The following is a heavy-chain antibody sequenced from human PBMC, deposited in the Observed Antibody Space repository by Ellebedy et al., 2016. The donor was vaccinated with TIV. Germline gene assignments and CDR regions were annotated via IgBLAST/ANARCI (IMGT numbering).Heavy chain of an antibody. D-gene: IGHD3-10*01. CDR1: GGSFSGYY. V-gene: IGHV4-34*01. Sequence: SETLSLTXAVYGGSFSGYYWSWIRQPPGKGLEWIGEINHSGSTNYNPSFKSRVTISVDTSKNQFSLNLTSVTAADTAVYYCARSKITMVRGVKAWFDPWGQGTLVTVSS. J-gene: IGHJ5*02. CDR2: INHSGST. CDR3: ARSKITMVRGVKAWFDP.